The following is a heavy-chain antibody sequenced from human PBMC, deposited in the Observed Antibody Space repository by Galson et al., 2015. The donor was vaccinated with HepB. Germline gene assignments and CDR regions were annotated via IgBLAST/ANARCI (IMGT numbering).Heavy chain of an antibody. CDR3: TKDFWAPREYDAFDI. D-gene: IGHD2/OR15-2a*01. CDR1: GFTFSSYA. J-gene: IGHJ3*02. CDR2: ISGSGGST. V-gene: IGHV3-23*01. Sequence: SLRLSCAASGFTFSSYAMSWVRQAPGKGLEWVSAISGSGGSTYYADSVKGRFTISRDNSKNTLYLQMNSLRAEDTAVYYCTKDFWAPREYDAFDIWGQGTMVTVSS.